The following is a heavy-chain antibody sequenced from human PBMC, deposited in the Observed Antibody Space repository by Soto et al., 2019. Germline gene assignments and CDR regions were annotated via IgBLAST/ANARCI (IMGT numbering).Heavy chain of an antibody. CDR1: GFTFSSYA. V-gene: IGHV3-23*01. D-gene: IGHD4-17*01. Sequence: PGGSLRLSCAASGFTFSSYAMSWVRQAPGKGLEWVSAISGSGGSTYYADSVKGRFTISRDNSKNTLYLQMNSLRAEATAVYYCAKGQYADYHYYYDSMDVSGQGSPDIVSS. J-gene: IGHJ6*01. CDR3: AKGQYADYHYYYDSMDV. CDR2: ISGSGGST.